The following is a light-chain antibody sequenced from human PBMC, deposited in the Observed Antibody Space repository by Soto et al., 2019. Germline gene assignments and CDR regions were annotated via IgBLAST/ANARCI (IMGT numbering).Light chain of an antibody. CDR2: GAS. J-gene: IGKJ4*01. V-gene: IGKV3-20*01. CDR1: QSVSSSY. Sequence: EIVLTQSPGTLSLSPGERATLSCRASQSVSSSYLAWYQQKPGQAPRLLIYGASSRATGSPDRFSGSGSGTDFTLAISRLEPEGFAVYYCQQYGSSPRVTFGGGTKVQIK. CDR3: QQYGSSPRVT.